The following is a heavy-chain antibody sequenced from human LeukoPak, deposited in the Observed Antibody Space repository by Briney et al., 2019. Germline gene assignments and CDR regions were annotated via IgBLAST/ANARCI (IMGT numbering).Heavy chain of an antibody. CDR2: MSGTDLGSGT. Sequence: SGGSLRLSCAASGFTFSSYAMNWVRQAPGKGLEWVSAMSGTDLGSGTYYADSVKGRFTISRDNSKNTLYLQMDSLRAEDTAVYYCAKETYLYESRMTGYYFNFWGQGALVTVSS. J-gene: IGHJ4*02. CDR1: GFTFSSYA. D-gene: IGHD2/OR15-2a*01. CDR3: AKETYLYESRMTGYYFNF. V-gene: IGHV3-23*01.